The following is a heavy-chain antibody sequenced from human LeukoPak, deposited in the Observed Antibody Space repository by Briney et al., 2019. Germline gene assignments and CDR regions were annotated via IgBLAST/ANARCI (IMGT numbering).Heavy chain of an antibody. D-gene: IGHD5-18*01. J-gene: IGHJ4*02. Sequence: GGSLRLSCAASEFTVRSNYMSWVRQAPGKGLEWVSIIYSGGSTDYADSVKGRFTISRDNSKDTLYLQMNSLRAEDTAVYYCARVLFGYSYGYYFDYWGQGTLVTVSA. CDR2: IYSGGST. V-gene: IGHV3-53*01. CDR3: ARVLFGYSYGYYFDY. CDR1: EFTVRSNY.